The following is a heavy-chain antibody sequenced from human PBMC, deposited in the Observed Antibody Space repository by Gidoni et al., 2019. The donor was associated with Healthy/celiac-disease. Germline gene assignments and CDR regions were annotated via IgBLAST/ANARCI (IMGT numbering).Heavy chain of an antibody. CDR2: IIPIFGTA. J-gene: IGHJ5*02. Sequence: QVQLVQSGAEVKKPGSSVKVSCKASGGTFSSYAISWVRQAPGQGLEWMGGIIPIFGTANYAQKFQGRVTITADKSTSTAYMELSSLRSEDTAVYYCARDPRGPYSSSWEDEDFWFDPWGQGTLVTVSS. CDR1: GGTFSSYA. D-gene: IGHD6-13*01. CDR3: ARDPRGPYSSSWEDEDFWFDP. V-gene: IGHV1-69*06.